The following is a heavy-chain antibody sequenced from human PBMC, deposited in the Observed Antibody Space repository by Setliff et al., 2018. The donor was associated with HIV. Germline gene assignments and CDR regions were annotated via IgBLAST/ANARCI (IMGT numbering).Heavy chain of an antibody. CDR3: ARSSQYGNLNWFDP. D-gene: IGHD6-6*01. Sequence: PSETLSLTCNVSGASITTDDYYWNWIRQQPGKGLEWIGYIYYSGSTNYNPSLKDRVTMSVDTSKNQFSLRLTSVTAADTAVYFCARSSQYGNLNWFDPWGRGTLVTVSS. J-gene: IGHJ5*02. CDR1: GASITTDDYY. V-gene: IGHV4-61*08. CDR2: IYYSGST.